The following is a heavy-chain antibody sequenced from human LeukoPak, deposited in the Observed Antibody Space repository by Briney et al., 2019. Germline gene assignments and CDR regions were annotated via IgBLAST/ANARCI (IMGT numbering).Heavy chain of an antibody. CDR3: ASLGGWFSPLDY. J-gene: IGHJ4*02. D-gene: IGHD3-10*01. Sequence: ASVKVSCKASGGTFSSYAISWVRQAPGQGLEWMGGIIPIFGTANYAQKFQGRVTITADESTSTAYMELSSLRSEDTAVYYCASLGGWFSPLDYWGQGTLVTVSS. V-gene: IGHV1-69*01. CDR1: GGTFSSYA. CDR2: IIPIFGTA.